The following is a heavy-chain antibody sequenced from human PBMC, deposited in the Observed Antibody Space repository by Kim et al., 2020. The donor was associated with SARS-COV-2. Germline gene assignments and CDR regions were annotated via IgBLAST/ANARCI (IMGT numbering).Heavy chain of an antibody. CDR2: IYSDGST. D-gene: IGHD6-13*01. J-gene: IGHJ4*02. Sequence: GGSLRLSCAASGFTVSSNYMSWVRQAPGKGLEWVSVIYSDGSTYYADSVKGRFTISRDNSKNTLYLQMNNLRAEDTAVYYCARGVQLARIFVSWGQGTLVTVSS. CDR1: GFTVSSNY. CDR3: ARGVQLARIFVS. V-gene: IGHV3-53*01.